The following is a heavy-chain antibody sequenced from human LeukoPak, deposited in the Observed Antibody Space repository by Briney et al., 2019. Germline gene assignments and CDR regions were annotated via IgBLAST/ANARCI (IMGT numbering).Heavy chain of an antibody. CDR3: ARVKCGGDCYSGGYYYYMDV. D-gene: IGHD2-21*01. CDR1: GGSLSSYY. V-gene: IGHV4-59*01. Sequence: SETLSLTCTVSGGSLSSYYWSWLRQPPGKGLEGIGYIYYSGSTNYNPSLKSRVTISVDRSKNQFSLKLSSVTAADTAVYYCARVKCGGDCYSGGYYYYMDVWGKGTTVTVSS. J-gene: IGHJ6*03. CDR2: IYYSGST.